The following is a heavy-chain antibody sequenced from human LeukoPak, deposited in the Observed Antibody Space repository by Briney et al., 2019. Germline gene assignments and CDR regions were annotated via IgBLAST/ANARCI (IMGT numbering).Heavy chain of an antibody. Sequence: ASVKVSCKASGYTFTSYDINWVRQATGQGLEWMGWINPNSGGTNYAQKFQGRVTMTRDTSISTAYMELSRLRSDDTAVYYCASSLRGYSYGGGYFDYWGQGTLVTVSS. CDR1: GYTFTSYD. J-gene: IGHJ4*02. D-gene: IGHD5-18*01. CDR3: ASSLRGYSYGGGYFDY. CDR2: INPNSGGT. V-gene: IGHV1-2*02.